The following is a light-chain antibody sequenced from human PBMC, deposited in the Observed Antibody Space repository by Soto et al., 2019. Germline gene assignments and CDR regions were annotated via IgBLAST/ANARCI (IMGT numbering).Light chain of an antibody. Sequence: DIQMTQSPSSLSASVGDRVTITCRASQSISSYLNWYQQKPGKAPKLLIYAASSLESGVQSRISGSGSGTDFTLTISSLQPEDFATYYCQQSYSIPYTFGQGTKMEIK. CDR2: AAS. CDR3: QQSYSIPYT. CDR1: QSISSY. V-gene: IGKV1-39*01. J-gene: IGKJ2*01.